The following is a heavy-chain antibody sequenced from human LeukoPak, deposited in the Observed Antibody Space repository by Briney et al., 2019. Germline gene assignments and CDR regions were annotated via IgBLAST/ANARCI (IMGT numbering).Heavy chain of an antibody. V-gene: IGHV3-21*01. CDR2: ISSSSSYI. D-gene: IGHD3-16*01. CDR1: GFTFSSYS. CDR3: ARGIYDYVGRSYFDY. J-gene: IGHJ4*02. Sequence: GGSLRLSCAASGFTFSSYSMNWVRQAPGKGLGWVSSISSSSSYIYYADSVKGRFTISRDNAKNSLYLQMNSLRAEDTAVYYGARGIYDYVGRSYFDYWGQGTLVTVSS.